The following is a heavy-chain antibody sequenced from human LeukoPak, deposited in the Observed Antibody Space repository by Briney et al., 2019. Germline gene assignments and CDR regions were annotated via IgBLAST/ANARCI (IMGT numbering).Heavy chain of an antibody. V-gene: IGHV4-38-2*01. CDR2: IYHSGST. CDR1: GYSISSGSY. D-gene: IGHD3-10*01. J-gene: IGHJ6*04. CDR3: ARAWGSGTRWYDYYGMDV. Sequence: SETLSLTCAVSGYSISSGSYWGWIRQPPGKGLEWIGSIYHSGSTYYNPSLKSRVTISVDTSKNQFSLKLSSVTAADTAVYYCARAWGSGTRWYDYYGMDVWGKGTTVTVSS.